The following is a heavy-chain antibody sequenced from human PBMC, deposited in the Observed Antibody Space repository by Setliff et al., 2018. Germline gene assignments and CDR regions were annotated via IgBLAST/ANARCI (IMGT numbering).Heavy chain of an antibody. CDR2: IYHSGSS. J-gene: IGHJ4*02. D-gene: IGHD2-8*02. CDR3: TVYNTGSSKDHY. Sequence: LSLPFSFSVGSISSSNWWSWVRQPPGKGLEWIGSIYHSGSSNNNPSLKSRVTITVERPKNQFSLKLSSFTAADTALYYCTVYNTGSSKDHYWGQGTPVTVSS. V-gene: IGHV4-4*02. CDR1: VGSISSSNW.